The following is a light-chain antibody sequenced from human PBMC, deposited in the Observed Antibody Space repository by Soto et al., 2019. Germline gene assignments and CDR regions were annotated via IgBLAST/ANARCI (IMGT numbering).Light chain of an antibody. J-gene: IGKJ4*01. CDR2: EAS. CDR1: QSVNNH. CDR3: QQYNHCTFLLT. Sequence: EIVLTQSPATVSLSPGERATLSCRASQSVNNHLAWYQQKPGQAPRLLIYEASNRATGIPARFSGSGSGTDFTLTISSIEPEDFAVYYCQQYNHCTFLLTFGGGTKVEIK. V-gene: IGKV3-11*01.